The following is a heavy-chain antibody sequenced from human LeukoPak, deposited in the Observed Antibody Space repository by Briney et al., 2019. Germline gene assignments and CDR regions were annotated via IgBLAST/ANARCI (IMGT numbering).Heavy chain of an antibody. Sequence: RGSLRLSCAASGFTFSSYALTWVRQAPGKGLEWVSTISDSGGYAYYADSVKGRFTISRDNSKNTLYLQMNSLRAEDTAVYYCAKSITVAEKIDFWGQGTLVTVSS. V-gene: IGHV3-23*01. CDR2: ISDSGGYA. CDR1: GFTFSSYA. J-gene: IGHJ4*02. CDR3: AKSITVAEKIDF. D-gene: IGHD6-19*01.